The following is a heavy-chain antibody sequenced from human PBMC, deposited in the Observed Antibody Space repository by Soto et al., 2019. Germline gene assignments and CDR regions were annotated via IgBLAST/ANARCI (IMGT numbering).Heavy chain of an antibody. J-gene: IGHJ3*02. Sequence: PGESLKIPCTVYANSFSTYWNGWVRQMPGKGLGWRGVIYPDDSDPRYSPSFEGQVSISADKSTGTAYLQWDSLKASDTAIYYCARLLTEINYGDKGPNDAFDIWGQGTMGTVSS. CDR3: ARLLTEINYGDKGPNDAFDI. D-gene: IGHD4-17*01. V-gene: IGHV5-51*01. CDR1: ANSFSTYW. CDR2: IYPDDSDP.